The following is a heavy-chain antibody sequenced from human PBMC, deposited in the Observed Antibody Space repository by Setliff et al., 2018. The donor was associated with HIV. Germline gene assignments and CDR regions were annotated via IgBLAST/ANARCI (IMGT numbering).Heavy chain of an antibody. CDR1: GASDISYIW. Sequence: PSETLSLTCAVSGASDISYIWWSWVRQPPGKGLEWIGEVYHTGSTNLNPSLKSRVTISIDKAKNQISLRLNSVTAADTAVYYCARHDITLVRGLVWGQGTTVTVSS. D-gene: IGHD3-10*01. J-gene: IGHJ6*02. CDR3: ARHDITLVRGLV. V-gene: IGHV4-4*02. CDR2: VYHTGST.